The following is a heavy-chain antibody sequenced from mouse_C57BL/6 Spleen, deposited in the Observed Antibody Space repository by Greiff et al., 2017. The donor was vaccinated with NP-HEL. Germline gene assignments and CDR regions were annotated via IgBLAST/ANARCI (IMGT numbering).Heavy chain of an antibody. Sequence: QVQLQQPGAELVMPGASVKLSCKASGYTFTSYWMHWVQQRPGQGLEWIGEIDPSDSYTNYNQKFKGKSTLTVDKSSSTAYMQLSSLTPTDSAVDYCATVAYYSNYGGFAYWGQGTLVTVSA. CDR1: GYTFTSYW. V-gene: IGHV1-69*01. D-gene: IGHD2-5*01. J-gene: IGHJ3*01. CDR3: ATVAYYSNYGGFAY. CDR2: IDPSDSYT.